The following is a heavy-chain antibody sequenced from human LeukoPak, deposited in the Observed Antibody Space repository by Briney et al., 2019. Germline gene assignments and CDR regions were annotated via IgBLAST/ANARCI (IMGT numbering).Heavy chain of an antibody. J-gene: IGHJ4*02. CDR2: ISAYNGDT. CDR1: GYTLASYG. CDR3: ARDTPVAVGGYFDF. D-gene: IGHD6-19*01. Sequence: ASVKASCKTSGYTLASYGISWVRQAPGQGLEWMGWISAYNGDTIYAQRFQGRVTMTTDTTTSTAFMELRSLGSDDTAVYYCARDTPVAVGGYFDFWGQGTQVTVSS. V-gene: IGHV1-18*04.